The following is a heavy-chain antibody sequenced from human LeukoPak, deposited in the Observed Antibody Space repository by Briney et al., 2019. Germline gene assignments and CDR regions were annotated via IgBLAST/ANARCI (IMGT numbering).Heavy chain of an antibody. CDR2: ISSSGSTI. CDR1: GFTFSDYY. Sequence: GGSLRLSCAASGFTFSDYYMSWIRQAPGKGLEWVSYISSSGSTIYYADSVKGRFTISRDNAKNSLYLKMNSLRAEDTAVYYCARQTGYDSSPYNWFDPWGQGTLVTVSS. V-gene: IGHV3-11*04. J-gene: IGHJ5*02. D-gene: IGHD3-22*01. CDR3: ARQTGYDSSPYNWFDP.